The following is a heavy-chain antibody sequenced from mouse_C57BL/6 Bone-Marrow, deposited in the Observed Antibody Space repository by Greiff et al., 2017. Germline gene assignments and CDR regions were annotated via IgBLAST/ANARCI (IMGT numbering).Heavy chain of an antibody. CDR2: IDPRSGNT. V-gene: IGHV1-81*01. D-gene: IGHD1-1*01. CDR3: AHYYGISYWYFDV. J-gene: IGHJ1*03. Sequence: VQLQQSGAELARPGASVKLSCKASGYTFTSYGISWVKQRTGQGLEWIGEIDPRSGNTYYNEKFKGKATLTAYKSSSTAYMELRSLTSEDSAVYFCAHYYGISYWYFDVCGTLATVTVS. CDR1: GYTFTSYG.